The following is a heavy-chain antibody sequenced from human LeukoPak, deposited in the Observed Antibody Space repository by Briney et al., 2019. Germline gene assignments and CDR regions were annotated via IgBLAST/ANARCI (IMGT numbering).Heavy chain of an antibody. V-gene: IGHV4-59*01. CDR1: GVSIRSYY. CDR2: IHYSGRT. Sequence: SETLSLTCTVSGVSIRSYYWSWIRQPPGKGLEWIGSIHYSGRTNYNPSIKSRVTISIDTSNNQFSLKLSSVTSADTAVYYCARGAYYYDSSGYFTFHIWGQETMVTVSS. D-gene: IGHD3-22*01. J-gene: IGHJ3*02. CDR3: ARGAYYYDSSGYFTFHI.